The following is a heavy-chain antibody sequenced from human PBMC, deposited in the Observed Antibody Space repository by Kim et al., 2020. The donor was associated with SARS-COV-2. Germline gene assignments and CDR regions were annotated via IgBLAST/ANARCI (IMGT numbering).Heavy chain of an antibody. D-gene: IGHD3-3*01. CDR3: ARQVGITIFGVALSGWFDP. V-gene: IGHV5-51*01. Sequence: GESLKISCKGSGYSFTSYWIGWVRQMPGKGLEWMGIIYPGDSDTRYSPSFQGQVTISADKSISTAYLQWSSLKASDTAMYYCARQVGITIFGVALSGWFDPWGQGTLVTVSS. J-gene: IGHJ5*02. CDR1: GYSFTSYW. CDR2: IYPGDSDT.